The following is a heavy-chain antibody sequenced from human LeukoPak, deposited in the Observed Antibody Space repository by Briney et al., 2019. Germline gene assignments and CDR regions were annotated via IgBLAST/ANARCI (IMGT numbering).Heavy chain of an antibody. D-gene: IGHD2-2*01. Sequence: ASVKVSCKASGYTFASYYIHWVRQAPGQGLEWLGIINSGGGSTNYAQSFQGRVTLTRDTSTNTVYMELSSLRSEDTAVYYCARVYYCTSTSCYGPQYYSDFWGQGTLVTVSS. CDR2: INSGGGST. CDR3: ARVYYCTSTSCYGPQYYSDF. CDR1: GYTFASYY. V-gene: IGHV1-46*03. J-gene: IGHJ4*02.